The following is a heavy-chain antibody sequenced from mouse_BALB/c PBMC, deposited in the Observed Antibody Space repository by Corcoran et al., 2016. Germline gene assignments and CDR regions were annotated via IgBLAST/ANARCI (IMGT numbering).Heavy chain of an antibody. Sequence: EVQLQQSGTELVKPGASVKMSCKASGYTFTSYVMHWVKQKPGQGLEWIGYINPYNDGTKYNEKFKGKATLTSEKYSSTAYMELSSLTSEDSAVYYCASGVTTVYDYWGQGTTLTVSS. J-gene: IGHJ2*01. CDR1: GYTFTSYV. CDR3: ASGVTTVYDY. V-gene: IGHV1S136*01. CDR2: INPYNDGT. D-gene: IGHD1-1*01.